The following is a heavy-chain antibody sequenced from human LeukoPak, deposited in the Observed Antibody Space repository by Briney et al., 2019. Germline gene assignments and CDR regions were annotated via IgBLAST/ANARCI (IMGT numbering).Heavy chain of an antibody. J-gene: IGHJ4*02. CDR2: IYPNSGGT. CDR1: GYTFTGYY. Sequence: ASVKVSCKASGYTFTGYYMHWVRQAPGQGLEWMGWIYPNSGGTNYAQKFQGRVTMTRDTSISTAYMELSRLRSDDTAVYYCARGLYTLWFGEPIDDSFDYWGQGTLVTVSS. CDR3: ARGLYTLWFGEPIDDSFDY. V-gene: IGHV1-2*02. D-gene: IGHD3-10*01.